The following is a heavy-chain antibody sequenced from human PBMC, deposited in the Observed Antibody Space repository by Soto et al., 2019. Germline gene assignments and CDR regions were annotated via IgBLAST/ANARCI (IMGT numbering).Heavy chain of an antibody. D-gene: IGHD3-10*01. CDR2: IIPIFGTA. Sequence: QVQLVQSGAEVKKPWSSVKVSCKASGGTFSSYAISWVRQAPGQGLEGMGGIIPIFGTANYAQTFQGRVTITADESTSTAYRRLSSLGSEDTAVYYFAGRAMVRGVIRSSSGMDVWGQGTTVTVCS. CDR3: AGRAMVRGVIRSSSGMDV. V-gene: IGHV1-69*01. CDR1: GGTFSSYA. J-gene: IGHJ6*02.